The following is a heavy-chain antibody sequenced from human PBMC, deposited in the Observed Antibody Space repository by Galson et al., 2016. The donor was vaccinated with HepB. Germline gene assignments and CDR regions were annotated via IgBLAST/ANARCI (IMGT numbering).Heavy chain of an antibody. J-gene: IGHJ4*02. V-gene: IGHV3-11*03. CDR1: GFAFRDYY. Sequence: SLRLSCAASGFAFRDYYMSWIRQAPGKGLEWISYISTGSTFTKYAGAVEGRFTISRDGAKNSLYLQMHSLTAEDTAVYYCARGGERAAALFDYWGQGTLVTVSS. CDR2: ISTGSTFT. D-gene: IGHD6-13*01. CDR3: ARGGERAAALFDY.